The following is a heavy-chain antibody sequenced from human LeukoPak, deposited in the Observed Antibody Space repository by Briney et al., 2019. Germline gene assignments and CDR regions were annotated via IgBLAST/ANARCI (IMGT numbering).Heavy chain of an antibody. CDR2: ISGDESST. CDR3: AKDYRLLWDTGYFQH. Sequence: GGSLRLSCAASGFTFDDYAMHWVRQAPGKGLEWVSVISGDESSTYYADSVKGRFTISRDNSKNSLYLQMNSLRTEDTALYYCAKDYRLLWDTGYFQHWGQGTLVTVSS. V-gene: IGHV3-43*02. CDR1: GFTFDDYA. J-gene: IGHJ1*01. D-gene: IGHD2-2*01.